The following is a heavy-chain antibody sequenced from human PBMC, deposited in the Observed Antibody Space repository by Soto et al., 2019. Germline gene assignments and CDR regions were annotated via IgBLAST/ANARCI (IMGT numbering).Heavy chain of an antibody. J-gene: IGHJ4*02. CDR2: IIPIFGTA. CDR3: ARWPPMVRGADY. D-gene: IGHD3-10*01. CDR1: GGTFSSYA. Sequence: SVKVSCKASGGTFSSYAISWVRQAPGQGLVWMGGIIPIFGTADYAQKFQGRVTMTGNTSISTAYMELSSLRSEDTAVYYCARWPPMVRGADYWGQGTLVTVSS. V-gene: IGHV1-69*06.